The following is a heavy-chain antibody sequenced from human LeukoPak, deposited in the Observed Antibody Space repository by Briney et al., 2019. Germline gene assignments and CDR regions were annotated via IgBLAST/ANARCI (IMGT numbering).Heavy chain of an antibody. D-gene: IGHD2-15*01. V-gene: IGHV3-33*01. CDR3: ASFSATRVRWFDP. Sequence: GGSLRLSCAASGFTFSSYGMHWVRQAPGKGLEWVAVIWYDGSNKYYADSVKGRFTISRDNSKNTLYLQMNSLRAEDTAVYYCASFSATRVRWFDPWGQGTLVTVSS. CDR1: GFTFSSYG. CDR2: IWYDGSNK. J-gene: IGHJ5*02.